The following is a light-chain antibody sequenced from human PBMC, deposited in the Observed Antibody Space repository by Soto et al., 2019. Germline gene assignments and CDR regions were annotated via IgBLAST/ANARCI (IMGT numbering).Light chain of an antibody. CDR1: NIGSQN. V-gene: IGLV3-9*01. CDR3: QVWDSSNVV. J-gene: IGLJ2*01. CDR2: RDT. Sequence: SYELTQPLSVSVALGQTARITCGGNNIGSQNVHWYQQEPGQAPVLVIYRDTNRPSGIPERFSGSNSGNTATLTISRAQAGDEADYYCQVWDSSNVVFGGGTKLTVL.